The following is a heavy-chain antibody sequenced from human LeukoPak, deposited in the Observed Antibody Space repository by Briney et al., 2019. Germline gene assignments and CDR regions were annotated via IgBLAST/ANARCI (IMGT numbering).Heavy chain of an antibody. V-gene: IGHV4-34*01. CDR1: GGSFSGYY. CDR2: INHSGST. Sequence: SETLSLTCAVYGGSFSGYYWSWIRQPPGKGLEWIGEINHSGSTTYNPSLKSRVTISVDTSKNQFSLKLSSVTAADTAVYYCAREWEIEGETNWFDPWGQGTLVTVSS. D-gene: IGHD1-26*01. CDR3: AREWEIEGETNWFDP. J-gene: IGHJ5*02.